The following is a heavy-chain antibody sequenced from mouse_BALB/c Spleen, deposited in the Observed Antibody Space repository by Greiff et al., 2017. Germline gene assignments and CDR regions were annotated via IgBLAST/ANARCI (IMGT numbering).Heavy chain of an antibody. J-gene: IGHJ4*01. CDR2: IYPGGGYT. V-gene: IGHV1-63*02. D-gene: IGHD1-1*01. Sequence: VQLQQSGAELVRPGTSVKISCKASGYTFTNYWLGWVKQRPGHGLEWIGDIYPGGGYTNYNEKFKGKATLTADTSSSTAYMQLSSLTSEDSAVYFCAKRTVVAPMDCWGQGTSVTVSS. CDR1: GYTFTNYW. CDR3: AKRTVVAPMDC.